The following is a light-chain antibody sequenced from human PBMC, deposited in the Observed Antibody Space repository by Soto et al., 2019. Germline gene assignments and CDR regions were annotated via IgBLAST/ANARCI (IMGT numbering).Light chain of an antibody. J-gene: IGLJ1*01. CDR2: SNN. Sequence: QSVLSQPPSASGTPGQRVTISCSGSSSNIGSNTVSWYQQLPGTAPKLLTYSNNQRPSGVPDRFSGSKSGTSASLAISGLQSEDEADYYCAAWDDSLNGFYVFGTGTKVTVL. CDR1: SSNIGSNT. CDR3: AAWDDSLNGFYV. V-gene: IGLV1-44*01.